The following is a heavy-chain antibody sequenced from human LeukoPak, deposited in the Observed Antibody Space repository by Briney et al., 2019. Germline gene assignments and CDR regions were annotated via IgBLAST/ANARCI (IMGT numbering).Heavy chain of an antibody. CDR3: ATPTYYYGSGSSKYYYMDV. Sequence: SETLSLTCTVSGGSISSSSYYWGWIRQPPGKGLEWIGSIYYSGSTYYNPSLKSRVTISVDTSKNQFSLKLSSVTAADTAVYYCATPTYYYGSGSSKYYYMDVWGKGTTVTVSS. V-gene: IGHV4-39*07. D-gene: IGHD3-10*01. CDR2: IYYSGST. CDR1: GGSISSSSYY. J-gene: IGHJ6*03.